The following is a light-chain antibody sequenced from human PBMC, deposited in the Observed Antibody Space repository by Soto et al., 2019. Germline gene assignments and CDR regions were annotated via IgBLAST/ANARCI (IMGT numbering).Light chain of an antibody. CDR3: LLSYSGARAGV. CDR2: DTN. Sequence: QAVVTQEPSLTVSPGGTVTLTCGSSTGAVTSGHYPYWFQQKAGQAPSTLIYDTNNKQSWTPARFSGSLLGGKAALTLSGAQPEDEADYYCLLSYSGARAGVFGGGTKLTVL. V-gene: IGLV7-46*01. J-gene: IGLJ3*02. CDR1: TGAVTSGHY.